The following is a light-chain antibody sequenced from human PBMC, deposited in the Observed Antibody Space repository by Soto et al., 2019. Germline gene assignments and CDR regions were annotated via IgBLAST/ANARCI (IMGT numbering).Light chain of an antibody. CDR3: QQYNDWPFT. CDR2: GVS. CDR1: QSVSVN. Sequence: EIVMTQSPGTLSVSPVERATLSCRASQSVSVNLAWYQQKPGQAPRLLIYGVSTRATGIPARFSGSESGTELTLTISSLQSEDLAVYYCQQYNDWPFTFGTGTKVDIK. V-gene: IGKV3-15*01. J-gene: IGKJ3*01.